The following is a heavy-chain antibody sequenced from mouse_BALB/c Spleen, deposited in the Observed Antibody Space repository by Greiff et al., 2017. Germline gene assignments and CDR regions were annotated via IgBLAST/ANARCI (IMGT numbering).Heavy chain of an antibody. J-gene: IGHJ2*01. CDR2: ILPGSGST. CDR3: ARGYYYGSSYYFDY. V-gene: IGHV1-9*01. CDR1: GYTFSSYW. D-gene: IGHD1-1*01. Sequence: QVQLKQSGAELMKPGASVKISCKATGYTFSSYWIEWVKQRPGHGLEWIGEILPGSGSTNYNEKFKGKATFTADTSSNTAYMQLSSLTSEDSAVYYCARGYYYGSSYYFDYWGQGTTLTVSS.